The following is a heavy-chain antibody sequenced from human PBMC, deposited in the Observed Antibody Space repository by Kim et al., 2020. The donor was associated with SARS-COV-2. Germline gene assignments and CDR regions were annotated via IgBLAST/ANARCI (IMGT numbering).Heavy chain of an antibody. V-gene: IGHV1-2*02. CDR1: GYTFTGYY. CDR3: ARGPTEHCSSTSCYRGPVDP. J-gene: IGHJ5*02. Sequence: ASVKVSCKASGYTFTGYYMHWVRQAPGQGLEWMGWINPNSGGTNYAQKFQGRVTMTRDTSISTAYMELSRLRSDDTAVYYCARGPTEHCSSTSCYRGPVDPWGQGTLVTVSS. CDR2: INPNSGGT. D-gene: IGHD2-2*02.